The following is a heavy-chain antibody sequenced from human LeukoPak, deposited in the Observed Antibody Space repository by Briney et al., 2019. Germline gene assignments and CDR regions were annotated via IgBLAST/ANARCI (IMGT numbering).Heavy chain of an antibody. D-gene: IGHD2-21*02. CDR3: ARDLGSYCGGDCNWENWFEP. V-gene: IGHV3-48*04. J-gene: IGHJ5*02. CDR2: IISSGGTT. Sequence: GGSLRLSCAASGFTFSNYDRSWVRQAPGKGLEWVSNIISSGGTTDYADSVKGRFTISRDNAMNSLYLQMNSLRAEDTAVYYCARDLGSYCGGDCNWENWFEPWGQGALVTVSS. CDR1: GFTFSNYD.